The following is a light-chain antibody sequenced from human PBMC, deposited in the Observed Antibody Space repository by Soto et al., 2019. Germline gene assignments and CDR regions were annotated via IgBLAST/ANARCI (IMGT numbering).Light chain of an antibody. CDR3: AAWDDCLNGVL. V-gene: IGLV1-44*01. J-gene: IGLJ2*01. CDR2: SSN. Sequence: QSVLTQPPSTSGTPGQRVTISCFGSSSNIGSNLVNWYQQLPGTAPKLLIYSSNQRPSGVPDRFSGSKSGTSASLAISGLQSEDEADYYCAAWDDCLNGVLFGGGTKVTVL. CDR1: SSNIGSNL.